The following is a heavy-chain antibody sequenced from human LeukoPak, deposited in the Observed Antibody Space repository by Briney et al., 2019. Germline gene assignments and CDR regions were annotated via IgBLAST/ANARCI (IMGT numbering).Heavy chain of an antibody. Sequence: GASVKVSCKASGYTFTSYGISWVRQAPGQGLEWMGWISAYNGNTNYAQKLQGRVTMTTDTSTSTAYMELRSLRSDDTAVYYCARGPLYYDFWSGPDYWGQGTLVTVSS. CDR3: ARGPLYYDFWSGPDY. CDR2: ISAYNGNT. D-gene: IGHD3-3*01. V-gene: IGHV1-18*01. CDR1: GYTFTSYG. J-gene: IGHJ4*02.